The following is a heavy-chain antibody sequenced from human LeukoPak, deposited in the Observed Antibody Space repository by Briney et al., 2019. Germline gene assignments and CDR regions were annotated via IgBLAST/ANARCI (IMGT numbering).Heavy chain of an antibody. Sequence: PSETLSLTCTVSGASIRGSSYYWAWIRPTPGKGLEWIGSIYYSGSTHYTPSLKSRLTMSVDTSKNQFSLRVSSVTAADTAVYYCARNSSYYNTGGFDYWGQGILVTVSS. CDR3: ARNSSYYNTGGFDY. CDR2: IYYSGST. V-gene: IGHV4-39*01. D-gene: IGHD3-10*01. CDR1: GASIRGSSYY. J-gene: IGHJ4*02.